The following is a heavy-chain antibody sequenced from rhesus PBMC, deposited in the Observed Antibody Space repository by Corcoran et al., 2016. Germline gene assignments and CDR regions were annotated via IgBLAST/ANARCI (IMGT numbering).Heavy chain of an antibody. V-gene: IGHV3-201*01. CDR3: ARATTVYGLDS. D-gene: IGHD1-14*01. CDR2: ISWRGGIT. Sequence: EVQLVESGGGVVQPGGSLRLSCAASGFTFDDYAMHCVRQAPGKGLEWVSGISWRGGITYYADSVKGQFTISRDHAKNSLYLQMGSLRAEDTALYYCARATTVYGLDSWGQGVVVTVSS. J-gene: IGHJ6*01. CDR1: GFTFDDYA.